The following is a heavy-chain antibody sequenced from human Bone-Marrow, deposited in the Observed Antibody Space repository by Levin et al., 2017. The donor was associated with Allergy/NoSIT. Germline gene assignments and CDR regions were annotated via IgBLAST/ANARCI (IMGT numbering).Heavy chain of an antibody. V-gene: IGHV3-30*18. Sequence: AGGSLRLSCAASGFTFSSYDVHWVRQAPGKGLEWVTFISYDANDKYYADSVKGRFTISRDNSKNTLYLQMNSLRPEDTAVYYCAKTREYNYGAFDYWGQGTLVTVSS. CDR3: AKTREYNYGAFDY. CDR1: GFTFSSYD. J-gene: IGHJ4*02. CDR2: ISYDANDK. D-gene: IGHD5-18*01.